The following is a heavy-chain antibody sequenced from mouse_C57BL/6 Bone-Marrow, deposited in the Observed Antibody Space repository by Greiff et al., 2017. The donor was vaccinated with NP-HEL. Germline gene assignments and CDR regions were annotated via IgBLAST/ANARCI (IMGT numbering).Heavy chain of an antibody. CDR3: ARWPFDY. Sequence: QVQLQQPGAELVKPGASVKLSCKASGYTFTSYWMQWVKQRPGQGLEWIGEIDPSVSYTNYNQKFKGKATLTVDTSSSTAYMQLSSLTSEDSAVYYCARWPFDYWGQGTTLTVSS. CDR1: GYTFTSYW. J-gene: IGHJ2*01. CDR2: IDPSVSYT. V-gene: IGHV1-50*01.